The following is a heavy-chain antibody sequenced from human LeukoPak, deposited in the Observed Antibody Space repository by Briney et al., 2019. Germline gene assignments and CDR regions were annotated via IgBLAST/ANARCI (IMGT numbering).Heavy chain of an antibody. CDR2: IYYSGST. CDR1: GGSISSYY. D-gene: IGHD3-22*01. V-gene: IGHV4-59*01. Sequence: SETLSLTCTVSGGSISSYYWSWIRQPPGKGLEWIGYIYYSGSTNYNPSLKSRVTISVDTSKNQFSLKLSSVTAADTAVYYCASYDSSGYYSDYWGQGTLVTVSS. J-gene: IGHJ4*02. CDR3: ASYDSSGYYSDY.